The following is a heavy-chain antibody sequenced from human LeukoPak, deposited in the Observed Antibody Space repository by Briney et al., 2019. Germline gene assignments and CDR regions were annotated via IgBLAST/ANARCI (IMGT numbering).Heavy chain of an antibody. CDR1: GGSLSGSY. V-gene: IGHV4-59*01. CDR3: ARSGTLTAYLH. J-gene: IGHJ4*02. CDR2: IFCSGNP. Sequence: PSETLSLTCTVSGGSLSGSYWAWIRQPPGKGLECIGYIFCSGNPNYNPSLKSRISMSVDTSKNQFSLNLNSVTAADTAVYYCARSGTLTAYLHWGQGALVTVSS. D-gene: IGHD3-9*01.